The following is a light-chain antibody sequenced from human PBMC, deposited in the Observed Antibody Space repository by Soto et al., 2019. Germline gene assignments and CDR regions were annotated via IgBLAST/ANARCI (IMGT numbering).Light chain of an antibody. J-gene: IGLJ1*01. V-gene: IGLV7-46*01. CDR3: LLSYNGPYV. Sequence: QALVTQEPSLTVSPGGTVTLTCVSSTGAVTNGHYPYWFQQKPGQAPRTLIYDTTNRHSWTPARFSGSLLGGKAALTLSGAQPEDEAEYYCLLSYNGPYVFGTGTKVTVL. CDR1: TGAVTNGHY. CDR2: DTT.